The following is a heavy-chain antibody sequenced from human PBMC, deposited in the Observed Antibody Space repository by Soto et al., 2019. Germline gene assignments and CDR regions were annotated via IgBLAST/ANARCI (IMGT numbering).Heavy chain of an antibody. Sequence: SETLSLTCTVSGGSVSSGSYYWSWIRQPPGKGLEWIGYIYYSGSTNYNPSLKSRVTISVDTSKNQFSLKLSSVTAADTAVYYCARDGAGYSSGWYLAYWGQGTLVTVSS. J-gene: IGHJ4*02. V-gene: IGHV4-61*01. CDR3: ARDGAGYSSGWYLAY. CDR2: IYYSGST. D-gene: IGHD6-19*01. CDR1: GGSVSSGSYY.